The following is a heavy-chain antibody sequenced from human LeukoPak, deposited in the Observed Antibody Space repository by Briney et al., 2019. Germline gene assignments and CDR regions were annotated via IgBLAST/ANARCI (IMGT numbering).Heavy chain of an antibody. D-gene: IGHD3-22*01. CDR1: GYSISSGYY. Sequence: SETLSLTCTVSGYSISSGYYWGWIRQPPGKGLEWIGSIYHSGSTYYNPSLKSRVTISVDTSKNQFSLKLSSVTAADTAVYYCACYYYGSSGLDIWGQGTMVTVSS. CDR3: ACYYYGSSGLDI. V-gene: IGHV4-38-2*02. J-gene: IGHJ3*02. CDR2: IYHSGST.